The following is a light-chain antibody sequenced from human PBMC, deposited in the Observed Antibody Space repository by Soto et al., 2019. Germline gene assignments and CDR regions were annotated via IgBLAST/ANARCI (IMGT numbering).Light chain of an antibody. CDR3: SSYAGSNILL. Sequence: QSALTQPPSASGSPGHSVTISCTGTSSDVGGYNYVSWYQQHPGKAPQLMIYEVSRRPSGVPDRFSGSKSGNTASLTVSGLQAEDEADYYCSSYAGSNILLFGGGTKLTVL. CDR1: SSDVGGYNY. V-gene: IGLV2-8*01. CDR2: EVS. J-gene: IGLJ2*01.